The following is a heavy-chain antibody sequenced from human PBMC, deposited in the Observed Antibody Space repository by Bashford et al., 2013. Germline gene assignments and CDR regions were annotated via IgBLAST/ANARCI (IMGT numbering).Heavy chain of an antibody. J-gene: IGHJ3*02. D-gene: IGHD1-26*01. CDR3: ARSGERAYSGSYNGAFDI. V-gene: IGHV3-33*01. CDR1: GFTFSSYG. CDR2: IWYDGSNK. Sequence: GGSLRLSCAASGFTFSSYGMHWVRQAPGKGLEWVAVIWYDGSNKYYADSVKGRFTISRDNSKNTLYLQMNSLRAEDTAVYYCARSGERAYSGSYNGAFDIWGQGTMVTVSS.